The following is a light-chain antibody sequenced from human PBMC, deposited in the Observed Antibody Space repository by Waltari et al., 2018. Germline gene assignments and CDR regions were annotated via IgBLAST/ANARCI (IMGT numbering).Light chain of an antibody. V-gene: IGKV4-1*01. CDR1: QSLFYNSNNQNY. Sequence: DIVMTQSPESLTVSLGDRATIKCKSSQSLFYNSNNQNYLAWYQQKPGQPPKVLIYWASTRESGVPERFSGSGSGTDFTLTITNLQPEDVAVYYCQQYYSTFLTFGGGTKVE. J-gene: IGKJ4*01. CDR3: QQYYSTFLT. CDR2: WAS.